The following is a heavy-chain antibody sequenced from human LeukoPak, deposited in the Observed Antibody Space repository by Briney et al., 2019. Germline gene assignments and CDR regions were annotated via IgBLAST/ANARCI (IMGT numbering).Heavy chain of an antibody. CDR2: ISSSSSYI. CDR3: ARGWAYYYDSSGYYLSYYFDY. Sequence: PGGSLRLSCAASGFTFSSYSMNWVRQAPGKGLEWVSSISSSSSYIYYADSVKGRFTISRDNAKNSLYLQMNSLRAEDTAVYYCARGWAYYYDSSGYYLSYYFDYWGQGTLVTVSS. D-gene: IGHD3-22*01. J-gene: IGHJ4*02. V-gene: IGHV3-21*01. CDR1: GFTFSSYS.